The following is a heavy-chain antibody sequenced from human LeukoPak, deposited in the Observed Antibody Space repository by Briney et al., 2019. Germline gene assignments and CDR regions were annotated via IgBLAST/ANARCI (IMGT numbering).Heavy chain of an antibody. CDR1: GGSFSGYY. D-gene: IGHD6-19*01. V-gene: IGHV4-34*01. CDR3: ARLRGATVAHNWFDP. Sequence: SVTLSLTCAVYGGSFSGYYWMGLPQPPGKGRVGFVEMNNSGSANYNPSLKRRVTISVDTSKNQCSLRLSSVTAADTPVYYCARLRGATVAHNWFDPWGQGTLVTVSS. CDR2: MNNSGSA. J-gene: IGHJ5*02.